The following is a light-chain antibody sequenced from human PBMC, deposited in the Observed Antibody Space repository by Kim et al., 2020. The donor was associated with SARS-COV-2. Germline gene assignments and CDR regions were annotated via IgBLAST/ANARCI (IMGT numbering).Light chain of an antibody. J-gene: IGLJ3*02. CDR2: DND. V-gene: IGLV1-51*01. CDR3: GTWDSSLSAWV. Sequence: GQTVSISCSGSSPNSDNYYVSWYQQLPGTAPKLLIYDNDKRPSGIPGRFSGSKSGTSATLGITGLQTGDEADYYCGTWDSSLSAWVFGGGTQRPS. CDR1: SPNSDNYY.